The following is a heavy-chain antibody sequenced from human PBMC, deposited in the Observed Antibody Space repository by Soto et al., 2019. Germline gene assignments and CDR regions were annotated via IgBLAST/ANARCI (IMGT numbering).Heavy chain of an antibody. V-gene: IGHV3-53*01. CDR1: GFTVSYNY. J-gene: IGHJ3*02. CDR2: IYRGGDT. Sequence: GGSLRLSCAVCGFTVSYNYMNWVRQAPGKXLEWVSVIYRGGDTFYADSVKGRFTISRDNSKNTLYLQMNSLRAEDTAVYYCARGMYGSGSYYIGDAFDMWGQGTMVTVS. CDR3: ARGMYGSGSYYIGDAFDM. D-gene: IGHD3-10*01.